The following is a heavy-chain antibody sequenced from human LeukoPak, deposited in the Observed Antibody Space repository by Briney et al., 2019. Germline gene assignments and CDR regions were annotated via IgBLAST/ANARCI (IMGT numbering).Heavy chain of an antibody. CDR1: GFTFSNYN. V-gene: IGHV3-48*01. CDR3: AREFGIAAYPFDY. Sequence: PGGSLRLSCSASGFTFSNYNMNWVRQAPGKGLEWVSYISSSSSSIYYADSVKGRFTISRDNAKSPLYLQMNSLRAEDTAVYYCAREFGIAAYPFDYWGQGTLVTVSS. J-gene: IGHJ4*02. CDR2: ISSSSSSI. D-gene: IGHD6-13*01.